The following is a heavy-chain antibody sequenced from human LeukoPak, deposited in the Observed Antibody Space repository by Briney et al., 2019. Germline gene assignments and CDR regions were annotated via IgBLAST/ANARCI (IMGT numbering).Heavy chain of an antibody. J-gene: IGHJ4*02. D-gene: IGHD4-17*01. CDR3: AKDTRPSRYGYFDY. Sequence: PGGSLRLSCAASGFTFSSYAMHWVRQAPGKGLEWVAVISYDGSNKYYADSVKGRFTISRDNSKNTLYLQMNSLRAEDTAVYYCAKDTRPSRYGYFDYWGQGTLVTVSS. V-gene: IGHV3-30-3*01. CDR1: GFTFSSYA. CDR2: ISYDGSNK.